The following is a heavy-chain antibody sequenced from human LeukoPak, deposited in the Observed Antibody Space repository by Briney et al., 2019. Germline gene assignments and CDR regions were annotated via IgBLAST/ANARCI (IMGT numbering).Heavy chain of an antibody. V-gene: IGHV4-61*02. CDR1: GGSISSGSYY. Sequence: SETLSLTCTVSGGSISSGSYYWNWIRQPAGKGLEWIGRIYTSGRTNYNPSLKSRVTISVDTSKNQFSLKLSSVTAADTAVYYCARDRFEGYGSGSYDIWGQGTMVTVSS. J-gene: IGHJ3*02. CDR2: IYTSGRT. D-gene: IGHD3-10*01. CDR3: ARDRFEGYGSGSYDI.